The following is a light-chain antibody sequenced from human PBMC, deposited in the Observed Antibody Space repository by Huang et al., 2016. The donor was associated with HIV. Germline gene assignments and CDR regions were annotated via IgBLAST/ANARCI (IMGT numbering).Light chain of an antibody. CDR2: DAS. CDR3: QQRTNWWT. J-gene: IGKJ1*01. Sequence: DIVLTQSPATLSLSPGERASLSCRANESFTNYLAWYQLNPGQAPRLLIYDASNRATGIPPRFSGSGSGTDFTLTISSLEPEDFAVYYCQQRTNWWTFGQGTKVE. CDR1: ESFTNY. V-gene: IGKV3-11*01.